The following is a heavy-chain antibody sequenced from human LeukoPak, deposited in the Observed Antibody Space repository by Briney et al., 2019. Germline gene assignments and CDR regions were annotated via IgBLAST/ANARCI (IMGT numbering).Heavy chain of an antibody. V-gene: IGHV3-7*01. J-gene: IGHJ1*01. CDR3: ATYSTRNAREFQS. CDR2: IKTDASEK. Sequence: GGSLRLSCETSGFIYSNCWMTWVRQAPGKGLEWVANIKTDASEKYYADSVKGRFTISRDNAKMSLYLQMNSLRVEDTAVYYCATYSTRNAREFQSWGQGTLVTVSS. CDR1: GFIYSNCW. D-gene: IGHD4-11*01.